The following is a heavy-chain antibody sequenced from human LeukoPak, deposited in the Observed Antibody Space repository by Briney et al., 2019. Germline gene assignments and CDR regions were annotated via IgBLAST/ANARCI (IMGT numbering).Heavy chain of an antibody. J-gene: IGHJ4*02. Sequence: GASVNVSCKASGYTFTGYYMHWVRQAPGQGLEWMGWINPNSGGTNYAQKFQGWVTMTRDTSISTAYMELSRLRSDDTAVYYCARGTVTIAAADPYFDYWGQGTLVTVSS. CDR3: ARGTVTIAAADPYFDY. V-gene: IGHV1-2*04. CDR1: GYTFTGYY. D-gene: IGHD6-13*01. CDR2: INPNSGGT.